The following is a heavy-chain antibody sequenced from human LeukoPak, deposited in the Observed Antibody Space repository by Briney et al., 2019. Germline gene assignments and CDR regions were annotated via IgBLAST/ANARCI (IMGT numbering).Heavy chain of an antibody. CDR2: INPSGGST. CDR1: GYIFTSYG. CDR3: ARDSRITMVRGVMGY. J-gene: IGHJ4*02. V-gene: IGHV1-46*01. Sequence: ASVKVSCKASGYIFTSYGISWVRQAPGQGLEWMGIINPSGGSTTYAQKFQGRVTMTRDTSTSTVYMELSSLRSEDTAVYYCARDSRITMVRGVMGYWGQGTLVTVSS. D-gene: IGHD3-10*01.